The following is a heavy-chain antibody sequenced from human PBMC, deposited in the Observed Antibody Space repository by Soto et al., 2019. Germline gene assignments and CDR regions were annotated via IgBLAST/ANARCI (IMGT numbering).Heavy chain of an antibody. CDR3: ARLRSQSLDAFDI. CDR1: GGSISSYY. D-gene: IGHD3-16*01. Sequence: SETLSLTCTVSGGSISSYYWSWIRQPPGKGLEWIGYIYYSGSTNYNPSLKSRVTISVDTSKNQFSLKLSSVTAADTAVYYCARLRSQSLDAFDIWGQGTMVTVSS. V-gene: IGHV4-59*08. J-gene: IGHJ3*02. CDR2: IYYSGST.